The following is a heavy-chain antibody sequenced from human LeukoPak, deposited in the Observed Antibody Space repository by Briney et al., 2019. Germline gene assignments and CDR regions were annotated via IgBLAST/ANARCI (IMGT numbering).Heavy chain of an antibody. D-gene: IGHD2-8*01. CDR3: ARDWTYLNGDYYYYYYMDV. CDR2: INPNSGGT. V-gene: IGHV1-2*04. Sequence: GASVKVSCKASGYTFTGYYMHWVRQAPGQGLEWMGWINPNSGGTNYAQKFQGWVTMTRDTSISTAYMELSRLRSDDTAVYYCARDWTYLNGDYYYYYYMDVWGKGTTVTVSS. J-gene: IGHJ6*03. CDR1: GYTFTGYY.